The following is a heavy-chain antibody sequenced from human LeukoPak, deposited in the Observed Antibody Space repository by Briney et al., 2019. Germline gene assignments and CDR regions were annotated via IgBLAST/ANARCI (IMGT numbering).Heavy chain of an antibody. CDR3: ARERRSPPGYYYDSSGYSGNDY. Sequence: SVKVSCKASGGTFSSYAISWVRQAPGQGLEWMGRIIPILGIANYAQKFQGRVTITADKSTSTAYMELSSLRSEDTAVYYCARERRSPPGYYYDSSGYSGNDYWGQGTLVTVSS. D-gene: IGHD3-22*01. CDR2: IIPILGIA. V-gene: IGHV1-69*04. CDR1: GGTFSSYA. J-gene: IGHJ4*02.